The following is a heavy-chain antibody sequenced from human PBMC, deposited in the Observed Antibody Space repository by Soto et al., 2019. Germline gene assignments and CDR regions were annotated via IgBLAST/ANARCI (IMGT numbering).Heavy chain of an antibody. CDR2: INHSGRT. CDR3: ARQAPHFDY. CDR1: VGSFNDYF. J-gene: IGHJ4*02. V-gene: IGHV4-34*01. Sequence: QVQLQQWGAGLLQPSETLSLTCAVYVGSFNDYFWSWIRQSPGKGLEWIGAINHSGRTYYEPSLRSRVTISVDTSKNQFSLRLSSVTAADTAVYYCARQAPHFDYWGLGTRVTVSS.